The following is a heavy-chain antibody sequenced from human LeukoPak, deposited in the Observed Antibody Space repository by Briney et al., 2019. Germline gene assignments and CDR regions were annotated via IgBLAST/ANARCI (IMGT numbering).Heavy chain of an antibody. Sequence: GGSLRLSCAASGFTFSSYGMHWVGQAPGKGLEWVAFIRYDGGNKYYADSVKGRFTISRDNSKNTLYLQMNSLRAEDTAVYYCAELGITMIGGVWGKGTTVTISS. CDR2: IRYDGGNK. J-gene: IGHJ6*04. V-gene: IGHV3-30*02. D-gene: IGHD3-10*02. CDR3: AELGITMIGGV. CDR1: GFTFSSYG.